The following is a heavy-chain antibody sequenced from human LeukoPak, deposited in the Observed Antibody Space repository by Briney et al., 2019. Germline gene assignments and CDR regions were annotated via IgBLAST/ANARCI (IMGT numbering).Heavy chain of an antibody. J-gene: IGHJ4*02. Sequence: SETLSLTCTVSGGSISSSDYYWGWIRQPPGKGLEWIGSIYYSGSTYYNPSLKSRVTISVDTSKNQFSLKLSSVTAADTAVYYCARGYSSRWYYFDYWGQGTLVTVSS. CDR2: IYYSGST. CDR3: ARGYSSRWYYFDY. D-gene: IGHD6-13*01. V-gene: IGHV4-39*01. CDR1: GGSISSSDYY.